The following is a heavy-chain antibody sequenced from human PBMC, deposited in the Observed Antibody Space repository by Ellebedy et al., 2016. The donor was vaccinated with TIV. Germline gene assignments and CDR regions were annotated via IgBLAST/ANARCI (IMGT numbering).Heavy chain of an antibody. D-gene: IGHD3-16*01. V-gene: IGHV3-23*01. CDR1: GFTFSIFA. J-gene: IGHJ4*02. CDR3: ARRGVRGDYGAPGDF. CDR2: ISSTSGHI. Sequence: GESLKISCAASGFTFSIFAMSWVRQRPGKGLEWISAISSTSGHIYYADSVEGRFTISRDNSKNTLYLQMNSLRAEDTAVYYCARRGVRGDYGAPGDFWGQGILVTVAS.